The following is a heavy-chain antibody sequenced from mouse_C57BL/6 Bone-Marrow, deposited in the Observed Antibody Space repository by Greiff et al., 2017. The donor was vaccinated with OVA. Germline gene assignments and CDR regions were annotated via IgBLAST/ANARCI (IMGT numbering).Heavy chain of an antibody. Sequence: EVHLVESEGGLVQPGSSMKLSCTASGFTFSDYYMAWVRQVPEKGLEWVANINYDGSSTYYLDSLKSRFIISRDNAKNILYLQMSSLKSEDTATYYCARHYYGSSYEYFDVWGTGTTVTVSS. CDR2: INYDGSST. D-gene: IGHD1-1*01. CDR3: ARHYYGSSYEYFDV. V-gene: IGHV5-16*01. CDR1: GFTFSDYY. J-gene: IGHJ1*03.